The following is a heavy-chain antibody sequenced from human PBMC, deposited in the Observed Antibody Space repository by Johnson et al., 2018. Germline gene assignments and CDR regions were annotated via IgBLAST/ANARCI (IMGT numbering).Heavy chain of an antibody. CDR1: GFKFTDYA. CDR2: ISWNSGSI. D-gene: IGHD6-19*01. CDR3: AKDRGSAGLDAFDI. Sequence: VQLQESGGRLVKPGGSLRLSCAASGFKFTDYALTWVRQAPGKGLEWVSCISWNSGSIGYADSVKGRFTISRDNAKNSLYLQMNSLRAEDTALYYCAKDRGSAGLDAFDIWGQGTMVTVSS. J-gene: IGHJ3*02. V-gene: IGHV3-9*01.